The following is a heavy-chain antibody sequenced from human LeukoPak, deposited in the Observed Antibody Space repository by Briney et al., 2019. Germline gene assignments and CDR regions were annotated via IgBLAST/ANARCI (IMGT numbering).Heavy chain of an antibody. J-gene: IGHJ6*03. Sequence: GSSVKVSCKASGDIFNSYSISWVRQAPGEGLEWVGDTIPMFGSANYAEKLQGRVTITTDHSTSTVFLELSSLSSKDTAVSYCARVGRSRGALPNPNHYLDVWGKGTTVIVSS. CDR3: ARVGRSRGALPNPNHYLDV. CDR2: TIPMFGSA. CDR1: GDIFNSYS. D-gene: IGHD1-26*01. V-gene: IGHV1-69*05.